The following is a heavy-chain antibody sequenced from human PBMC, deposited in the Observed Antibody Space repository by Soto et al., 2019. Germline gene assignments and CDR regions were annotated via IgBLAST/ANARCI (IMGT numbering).Heavy chain of an antibody. CDR3: ARSWYSSSPPDS. Sequence: EVQLVESGGGFVQPGGSLRLSCAASGFIFSSYSMSWVRQAPGMGLGWVSYIGSSGTAKYYADSVKGRVTISRDNAKSSLYLQMNSLRDEDTALYYCARSWYSSSPPDSWGQGTLVTVSS. D-gene: IGHD6-13*01. V-gene: IGHV3-48*02. J-gene: IGHJ4*02. CDR1: GFIFSSYS. CDR2: IGSSGTAK.